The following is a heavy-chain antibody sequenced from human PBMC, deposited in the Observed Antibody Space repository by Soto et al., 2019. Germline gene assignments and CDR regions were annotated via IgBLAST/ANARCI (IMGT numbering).Heavy chain of an antibody. Sequence: ASVKVSCKVSGYTLAELSMHWVRQAPGKGLEWMGGFDPEDGETIYAQKFQGRVTMTEDTSTDTAYMELSSLRSEDTAVFYCTTGQRPIRFLEWLSRYYFDYWGQGTLVTVSS. CDR1: GYTLAELS. CDR3: TTGQRPIRFLEWLSRYYFDY. V-gene: IGHV1-24*01. CDR2: FDPEDGET. J-gene: IGHJ4*02. D-gene: IGHD3-3*01.